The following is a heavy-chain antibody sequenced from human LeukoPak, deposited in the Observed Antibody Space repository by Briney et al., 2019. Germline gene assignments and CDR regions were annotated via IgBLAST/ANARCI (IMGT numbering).Heavy chain of an antibody. CDR2: IYYSGST. CDR3: ARDSHDYGDYLGAFDI. D-gene: IGHD4-17*01. CDR1: GGSISSGGYY. Sequence: PSETLSLTCTVSGGSISSGGYYWSWIRQHPGKGLEWIGYIYYSGSTYYNPSLKSRVTISVDTSKNQFSLKLSSVTAADTAVYYCARDSHDYGDYLGAFDIWGQGTMVTVSS. V-gene: IGHV4-31*03. J-gene: IGHJ3*02.